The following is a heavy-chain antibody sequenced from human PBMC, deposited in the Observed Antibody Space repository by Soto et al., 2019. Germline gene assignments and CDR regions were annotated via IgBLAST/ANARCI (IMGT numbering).Heavy chain of an antibody. D-gene: IGHD1-20*01. CDR1: GFTFSNAW. CDR2: IKSKTDGGTT. Sequence: GGSLRLSCAASGFTFSNAWMSWVRQAPGKGLEWVGRIKSKTDGGTTDYAAPVKGRFTISRDDSKNTLYLQMNSLKTEDTAVYYCTTDLTVDNWNDGLDYWGQGTLVTVSS. CDR3: TTDLTVDNWNDGLDY. V-gene: IGHV3-15*01. J-gene: IGHJ4*02.